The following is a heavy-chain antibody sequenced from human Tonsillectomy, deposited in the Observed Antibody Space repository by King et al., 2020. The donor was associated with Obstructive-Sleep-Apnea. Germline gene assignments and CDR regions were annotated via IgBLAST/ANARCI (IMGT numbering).Heavy chain of an antibody. V-gene: IGHV7-4-1*02. CDR1: GYTFTGYA. D-gene: IGHD3-22*01. Sequence: QLVQSGSELKKPGASVRVSCKASGYTFTGYALNWVRQAPRQGLEYMGWIDTNTGNPTYAQGFTGRFVFSLDTSVSTAYLQITSLKAEDTAIYYCARDLGYXXESSDYSPTPDYXGQGTLVTVSS. CDR2: IDTNTGNP. J-gene: IGHJ4*02. CDR3: ARDLGYXXESSDYSPTPDY.